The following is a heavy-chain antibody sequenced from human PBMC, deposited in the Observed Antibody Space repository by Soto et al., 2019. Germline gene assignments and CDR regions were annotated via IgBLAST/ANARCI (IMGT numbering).Heavy chain of an antibody. CDR1: GGSISSGDYY. CDR2: IYYSGST. Sequence: KSSETLSLTCTVSGGSISSGDYYWSWIRQPPGKGLEWIGYIYYSGSTYYNPSLKSRVTISVDTSKNQFSLKLSSVTAADTAVYYCARGGGYYYYGMDVWGQGTTVTVSS. V-gene: IGHV4-30-4*01. D-gene: IGHD3-10*01. CDR3: ARGGGYYYYGMDV. J-gene: IGHJ6*02.